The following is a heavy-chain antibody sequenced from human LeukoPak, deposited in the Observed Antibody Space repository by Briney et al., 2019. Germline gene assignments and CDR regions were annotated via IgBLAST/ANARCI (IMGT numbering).Heavy chain of an antibody. J-gene: IGHJ5*02. CDR3: AREFLTGFDP. V-gene: IGHV4-59*01. D-gene: IGHD2/OR15-2a*01. CDR1: GGSISSYY. Sequence: SETLSLTCTVSGGSISSYYWSWIRQPPGKGLEWIGYIYYSGSTNYNPSLKSRVTISVDTSKNQFSPKLSSVTAADTAVYYCAREFLTGFDPWGQGTLVTVSS. CDR2: IYYSGST.